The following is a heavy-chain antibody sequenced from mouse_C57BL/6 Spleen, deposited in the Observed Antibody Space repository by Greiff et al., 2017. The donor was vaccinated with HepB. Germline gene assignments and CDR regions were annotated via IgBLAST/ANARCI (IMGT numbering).Heavy chain of an antibody. V-gene: IGHV3-6*01. Sequence: DVQLQQSGPGLVKPSQSLSLTCSVTGYSITSGYYWNWIRQFPGNKLEWMGYISYDGSNNYNPSLKNRISITRDTSKNQFFLKLNSVTTEDTATYYCARGGKAFFAYWGQGTLVTVSA. CDR3: ARGGKAFFAY. CDR1: GYSITSGYY. J-gene: IGHJ3*01. CDR2: ISYDGSN.